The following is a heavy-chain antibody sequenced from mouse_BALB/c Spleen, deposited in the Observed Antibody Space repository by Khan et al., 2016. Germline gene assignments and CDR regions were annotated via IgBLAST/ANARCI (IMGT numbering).Heavy chain of an antibody. J-gene: IGHJ4*01. CDR1: AFSLTSYG. D-gene: IGHD1-1*01. Sequence: QVQLKESGPGLVAPSQSLSITCTVSAFSLTSYGVHWVRQPPGKGLEWLGVIWAGGSTNYKSALMSRLSISKDNSKSQVFLKMNSLQTDDTAMYYCASPYYYGSSLYAMDYWGQGTSVTVSS. CDR2: IWAGGST. CDR3: ASPYYYGSSLYAMDY. V-gene: IGHV2-9*02.